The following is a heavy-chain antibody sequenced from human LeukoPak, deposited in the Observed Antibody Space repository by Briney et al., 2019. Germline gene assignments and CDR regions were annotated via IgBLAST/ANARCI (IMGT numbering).Heavy chain of an antibody. J-gene: IGHJ4*02. CDR1: GDSISNYY. Sequence: SETLSLTCTVSGDSISNYYWSWIRQPPGKGLEWIGYFSSSGSTNYNPSLESRVTISVDTSKNQFSLKLSSVTAADTAVYYCAISSGWFDHFDYWGQGTLVTVSS. V-gene: IGHV4-59*08. CDR3: AISSGWFDHFDY. CDR2: FSSSGST. D-gene: IGHD6-19*01.